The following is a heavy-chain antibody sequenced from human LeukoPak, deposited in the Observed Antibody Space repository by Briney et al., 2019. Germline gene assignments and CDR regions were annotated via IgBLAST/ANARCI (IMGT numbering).Heavy chain of an antibody. CDR2: IGTAGDT. Sequence: GGSLRLSCAASGFTFSSYDVHWVRQATGKGLEWVSAIGTAGDTYYPGSVKGRFTISRENAKNSLYLQMNSLRAGDTAVYYCARRAAAGPYYYYGMDVWGQGTTVTVSS. CDR1: GFTFSSYD. J-gene: IGHJ6*02. V-gene: IGHV3-13*01. D-gene: IGHD6-13*01. CDR3: ARRAAAGPYYYYGMDV.